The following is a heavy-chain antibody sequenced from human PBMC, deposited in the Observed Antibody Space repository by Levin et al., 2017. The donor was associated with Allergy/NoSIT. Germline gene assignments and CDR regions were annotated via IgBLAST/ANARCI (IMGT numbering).Heavy chain of an antibody. CDR2: VNWNGDST. J-gene: IGHJ5*01. Sequence: SLKISCAASGFTFDDYAMHWVRQAPGRGPEWVSGVNWNGDSTLYADSVKGRFIIFRDNAKNSLYLQMNNLRPQDTAFYHCVKDMKPNLALVPSAVIDSWGQGTLVIVSS. D-gene: IGHD2-2*01. V-gene: IGHV3-9*01. CDR3: VKDMKPNLALVPSAVIDS. CDR1: GFTFDDYA.